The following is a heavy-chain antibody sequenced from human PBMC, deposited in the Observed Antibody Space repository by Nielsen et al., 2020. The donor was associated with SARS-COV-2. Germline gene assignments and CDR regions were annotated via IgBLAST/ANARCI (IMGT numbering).Heavy chain of an antibody. D-gene: IGHD3-22*01. CDR3: AKGDFYYDSSPIKS. CDR2: ITGRGDTT. Sequence: GESLKISCAASGFTFSDYSMNWVRQAPGQGLEWVSSITGRGDTTKYADFVKGRFTISKDDFKNTLYLQINSLRAEDTAIYYCAKGDFYYDSSPIKSWGQGTLVTVSS. J-gene: IGHJ5*02. V-gene: IGHV3-23*01. CDR1: GFTFSDYS.